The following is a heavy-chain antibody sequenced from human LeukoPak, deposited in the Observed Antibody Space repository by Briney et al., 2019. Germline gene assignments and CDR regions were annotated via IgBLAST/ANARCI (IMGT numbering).Heavy chain of an antibody. D-gene: IGHD2-21*01. CDR3: SRVGYCGGDCYDY. J-gene: IGHJ4*02. CDR2: INHSGST. Sequence: SETLSLTCAVYGGSFSGYYLSWIRQPPGKGLEWIWEINHSGSTNYYPSLKSRLTISVDTSKKQLPHQLISMTAADTTAYYSSRVGYCGGDCYDYWGQGTLVTVA. V-gene: IGHV4-34*01. CDR1: GGSFSGYY.